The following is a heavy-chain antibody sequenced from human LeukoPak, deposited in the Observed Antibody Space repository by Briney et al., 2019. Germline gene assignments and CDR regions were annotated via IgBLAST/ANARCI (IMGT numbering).Heavy chain of an antibody. V-gene: IGHV4-59*01. D-gene: IGHD6-19*01. CDR2: IYYSGST. CDR1: GGSISSYY. J-gene: IGHJ3*02. CDR3: ANGRRAGAFDI. Sequence: PSETLSLTCTVSGGSISSYYWSWIRQPPGKGLEWIGYIYYSGSTNYNPSLKSRVTISVDTSKNQFSLKLSSVTAADTAMYYCANGRRAGAFDIWGQGTMVTVSS.